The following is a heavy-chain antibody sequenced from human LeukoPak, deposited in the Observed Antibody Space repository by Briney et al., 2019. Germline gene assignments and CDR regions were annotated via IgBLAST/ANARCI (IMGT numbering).Heavy chain of an antibody. CDR2: IYYSGST. V-gene: IGHV4-30-4*01. CDR3: ARDAMVRGVIDY. Sequence: PSQTLSLTCTVSGGSISSGDYYWSWIRQPPGKGLEWIGYIYYSGSTYYNPSLKSRVTISVDTSKNQFSLKLSSVTAADTAVYYCARDAMVRGVIDYWGQGTLVTVSS. J-gene: IGHJ4*02. D-gene: IGHD3-10*01. CDR1: GGSISSGDYY.